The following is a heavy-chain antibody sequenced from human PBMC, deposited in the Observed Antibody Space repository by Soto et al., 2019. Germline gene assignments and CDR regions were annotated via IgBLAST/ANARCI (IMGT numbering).Heavy chain of an antibody. CDR3: AKDSSSGWYVLAYFQH. D-gene: IGHD6-19*01. CDR2: ISGSGGST. J-gene: IGHJ1*01. V-gene: IGHV3-23*01. CDR1: GFTFSSYA. Sequence: GGSLRLSCAASGFTFSSYAMSWVRQAPGKGLEWVSAISGSGGSTYYADSVKGRFTISRDNSKNTLYLQMNSLRAEDTAVYYCAKDSSSGWYVLAYFQHWGQGTLVTVSS.